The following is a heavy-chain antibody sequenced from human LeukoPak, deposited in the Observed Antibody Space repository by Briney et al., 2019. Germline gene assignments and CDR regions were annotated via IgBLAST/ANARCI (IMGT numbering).Heavy chain of an antibody. J-gene: IGHJ4*02. CDR3: ARTWSVAGRFDY. D-gene: IGHD6-19*01. V-gene: IGHV1-8*03. CDR2: MNPNSGNT. Sequence: GASVKVSCKASGYTFTSYDINWVRQATGQGLEWMGWMNPNSGNTGYAQKFQGRVTITRNTSISTAYMELSSLRSEDTAVYYCARTWSVAGRFDYWGQGTLVIVSS. CDR1: GYTFTSYD.